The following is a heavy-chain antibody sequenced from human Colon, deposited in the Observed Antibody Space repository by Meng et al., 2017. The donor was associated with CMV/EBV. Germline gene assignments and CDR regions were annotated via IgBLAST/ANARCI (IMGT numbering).Heavy chain of an antibody. CDR3: ARVGYSSGWFDY. Sequence: SVKVSCKASGGTFSSYTISWVRQAPGQGLEWMGRIIPILGIANYAQKFQGRVTITADKSTSTAYMELRSLRSDDTAVYYCARVGYSSGWFDYWGQGTLVTVSS. J-gene: IGHJ4*02. V-gene: IGHV1-69*02. CDR1: GGTFSSYT. CDR2: IIPILGIA. D-gene: IGHD6-19*01.